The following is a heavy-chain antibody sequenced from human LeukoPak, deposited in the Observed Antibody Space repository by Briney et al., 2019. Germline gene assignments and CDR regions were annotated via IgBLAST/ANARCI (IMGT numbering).Heavy chain of an antibody. Sequence: GGSLRLSCAASGFTFSSYAMSWVRQAPGKGLEWVSVIYSGGSTYYADSVKGRFTISRDNSKNTLYLQMNSLRAEDTAVYYCASQPQYYYDSSGYRGDYWGQGTLVTVPS. D-gene: IGHD3-22*01. CDR2: IYSGGST. CDR1: GFTFSSYA. V-gene: IGHV3-53*01. CDR3: ASQPQYYYDSSGYRGDY. J-gene: IGHJ4*02.